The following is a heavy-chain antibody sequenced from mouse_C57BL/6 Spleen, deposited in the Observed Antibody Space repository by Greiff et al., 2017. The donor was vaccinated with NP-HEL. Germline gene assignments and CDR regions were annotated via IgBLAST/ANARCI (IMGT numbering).Heavy chain of an antibody. D-gene: IGHD1-1*01. Sequence: VQLQQSGPELVKPGASVKISCKASGYAFSSSWMNWVKQRPGKGLEWIGRIYPGDGDTNYNGKFKGKATLTADKSSSTAYMQLSSLTSEDYAVYYCARRSGSGGFAYWGQGTLVTVSA. CDR3: ARRSGSGGFAY. V-gene: IGHV1-82*01. CDR2: IYPGDGDT. J-gene: IGHJ3*01. CDR1: GYAFSSSW.